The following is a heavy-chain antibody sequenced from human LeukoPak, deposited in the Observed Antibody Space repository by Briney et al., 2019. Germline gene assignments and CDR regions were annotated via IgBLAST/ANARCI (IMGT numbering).Heavy chain of an antibody. Sequence: SETMSLTCTVSGGSISSSSYYWGWIRQPPGKGLEWIGSIYYSGSTYYNPSLKSRVTISVDTSKNQFSLKLSSVTAADTAVYYCARYQDHLSGLIDYWGQGTLVTVSS. D-gene: IGHD2-2*01. CDR2: IYYSGST. J-gene: IGHJ4*02. CDR3: ARYQDHLSGLIDY. CDR1: GGSISSSSYY. V-gene: IGHV4-39*01.